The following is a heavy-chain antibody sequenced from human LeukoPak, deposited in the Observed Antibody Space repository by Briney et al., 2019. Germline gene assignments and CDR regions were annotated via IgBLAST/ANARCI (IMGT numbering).Heavy chain of an antibody. CDR3: ARHNEYQLLPYFDY. Sequence: NASETLSLTCTVSGGSISSSSYYWGWIRQPPGEGLEWIGSIYYSGSTYYNPSLKSRVTISVDTSKNQFSLKLSSVTAADTAVYYCARHNEYQLLPYFDYWGQGTLVTVSS. CDR1: GGSISSSSYY. CDR2: IYYSGST. D-gene: IGHD2-2*01. V-gene: IGHV4-39*01. J-gene: IGHJ4*02.